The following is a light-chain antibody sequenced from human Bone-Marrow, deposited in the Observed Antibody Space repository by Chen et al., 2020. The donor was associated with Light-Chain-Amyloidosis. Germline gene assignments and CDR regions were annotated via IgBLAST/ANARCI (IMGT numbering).Light chain of an antibody. CDR1: SSNIGRNY. J-gene: IGLJ3*02. Sequence: QSVLTQPPSASGTPGQRVTISCSGSSSNIGRNYVYWYQQLPGTAPQLLLFLNGQRPSVVPDRFSRSKSGTSGSLAIRGLQSDDEADYFCAAWDDSLAGWVFGGGTKLTVL. CDR2: LNG. CDR3: AAWDDSLAGWV. V-gene: IGLV1-47*01.